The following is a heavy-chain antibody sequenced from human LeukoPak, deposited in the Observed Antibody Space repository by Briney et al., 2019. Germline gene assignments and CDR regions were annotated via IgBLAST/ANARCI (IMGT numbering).Heavy chain of an antibody. CDR2: ISGSGGST. J-gene: IGHJ6*03. Sequence: GGSLRLSCAASGFTFSSYAMSWVRQAPGKGLEWVSTISGSGGSTYYADSVKGRFTISRDSPKNTLYLQMNSPRAEDTAVHYCAKHSGYDLYYYYYMDVWGKGTTVTVSS. CDR1: GFTFSSYA. D-gene: IGHD5-12*01. V-gene: IGHV3-23*01. CDR3: AKHSGYDLYYYYYMDV.